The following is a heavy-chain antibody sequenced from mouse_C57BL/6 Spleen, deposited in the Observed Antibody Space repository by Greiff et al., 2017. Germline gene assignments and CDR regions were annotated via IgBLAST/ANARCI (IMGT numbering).Heavy chain of an antibody. CDR1: GYTFTSYW. D-gene: IGHD1-1*01. Sequence: VQLQQPGAELVRPGTSVKLSCKASGYTFTSYWMHWVKQRPGQGLEWIGVIDPSDSYTNYNQKFKGKATLTVDTSSSTAYMQLSSLTSEDSAVYYCARRDYGSSYDDWGQGTTLTVSS. CDR2: IDPSDSYT. J-gene: IGHJ2*01. CDR3: ARRDYGSSYDD. V-gene: IGHV1-59*01.